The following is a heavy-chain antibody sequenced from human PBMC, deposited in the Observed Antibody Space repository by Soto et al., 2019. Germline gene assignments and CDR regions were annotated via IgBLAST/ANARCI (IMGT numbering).Heavy chain of an antibody. D-gene: IGHD3-16*01. CDR2: IDPSGGAT. Sequence: QVQLIQFGAEVKKPGASVKVSCRASGYTFTKFHIHWVRQAPGQGLEGRGVIDPSGGATGDVQRFHSSISMPSETSPTRVYMELRGLTSEDTPVYYCARDVIGHDNYDTIGYYFDPWRPGTLVTVSS. CDR1: GYTFTKFH. CDR3: ARDVIGHDNYDTIGYYFDP. V-gene: IGHV1-46*01. J-gene: IGHJ4*02.